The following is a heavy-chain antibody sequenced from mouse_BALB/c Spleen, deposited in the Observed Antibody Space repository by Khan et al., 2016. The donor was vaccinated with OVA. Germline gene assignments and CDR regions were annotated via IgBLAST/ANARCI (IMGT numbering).Heavy chain of an antibody. J-gene: IGHJ3*01. CDR2: IGSGEST. CDR3: ARDYWVAY. V-gene: IGHV5-6-5*01. Sequence: EVKLVESGGGLVKPGGSLKLSCEASGFTFSNYAMSWVRQSPEKRLEWVASIGSGESTYYLDSVKGRFTISRDNARNILYLQMSSLRSEDTAMYYCARDYWVAYWGQGTLVTVSA. CDR1: GFTFSNYA.